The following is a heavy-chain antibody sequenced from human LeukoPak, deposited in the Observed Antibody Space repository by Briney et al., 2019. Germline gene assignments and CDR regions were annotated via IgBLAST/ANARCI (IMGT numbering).Heavy chain of an antibody. CDR1: GFTFSSYW. V-gene: IGHV3-7*01. Sequence: PGGSLRLSCAASGFTFSSYWMSWVRQAPGKGLEWVANIKQDGSEKYYVDSVKGRFTISRDNAKKSLYLQMNSLRAEDTAVYYCARWYQDSTADSNWFDPWGQGTLVTVSS. CDR2: IKQDGSEK. J-gene: IGHJ5*02. CDR3: ARWYQDSTADSNWFDP. D-gene: IGHD2-2*01.